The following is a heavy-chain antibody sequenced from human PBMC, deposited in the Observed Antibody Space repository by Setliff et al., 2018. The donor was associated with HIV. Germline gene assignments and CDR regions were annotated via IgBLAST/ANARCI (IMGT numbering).Heavy chain of an antibody. Sequence: GASVKVSCKASGYSFTGYYVNWVRQAPGQGLEWMGRINPKSGATSLAQKFQGRVTLTRDTSVTTVYMELTSLRSDDTAVYYCARKDGVGYCDSNSCYGIGPIDFWGQGSLVTVSS. CDR1: GYSFTGYY. CDR2: INPKSGAT. J-gene: IGHJ4*02. CDR3: ARKDGVGYCDSNSCYGIGPIDF. V-gene: IGHV1-2*06. D-gene: IGHD2-2*01.